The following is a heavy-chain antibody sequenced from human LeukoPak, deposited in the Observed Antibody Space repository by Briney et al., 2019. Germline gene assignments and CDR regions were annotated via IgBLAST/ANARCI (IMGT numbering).Heavy chain of an antibody. V-gene: IGHV4-4*02. Sequence: PSETLSLTCAVSGGSISSSNWWSWVRQPPGKGLEWIGEIYHSGSTNYNPSLKSRVTISVDKSKNQFSLKLSSVTAADTAVYYCARQRGDYYYDSSGIRAHLDYWGQGTLVTVSS. CDR2: IYHSGST. CDR1: GGSISSSNW. CDR3: ARQRGDYYYDSSGIRAHLDY. D-gene: IGHD3-22*01. J-gene: IGHJ4*02.